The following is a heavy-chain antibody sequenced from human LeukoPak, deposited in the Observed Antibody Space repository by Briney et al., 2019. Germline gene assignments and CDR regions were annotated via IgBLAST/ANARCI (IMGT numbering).Heavy chain of an antibody. Sequence: SQTLSLTSAISGDSVSSNSDAWNWIRQSPSRGLEWLGRTYYRSKWYNDYAVSVKSRITINPDTSKNQFSLQLNSVTPEDKAVYYCVREWIQLWEIHDAFDIWGQGTMVTVSS. CDR2: TYYRSKWYN. CDR1: GDSVSSNSDA. CDR3: VREWIQLWEIHDAFDI. J-gene: IGHJ3*02. V-gene: IGHV6-1*01. D-gene: IGHD5-18*01.